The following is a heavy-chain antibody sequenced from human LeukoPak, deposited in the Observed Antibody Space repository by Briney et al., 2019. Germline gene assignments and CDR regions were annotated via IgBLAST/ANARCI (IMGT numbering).Heavy chain of an antibody. CDR2: IYSGGST. D-gene: IGHD2-15*01. CDR1: GFTFSSNY. V-gene: IGHV3-53*04. CDR3: ARDTPLCSGGSCYSGYFDY. Sequence: GGSLRLSCAASGFTFSSNYMSWVRQAPGKGLEWVSVIYSGGSTYYADSVKGRFTISRHNSKNTLYLQMNSLRAEDTAVYYCARDTPLCSGGSCYSGYFDYWGQGTLVTVSS. J-gene: IGHJ4*02.